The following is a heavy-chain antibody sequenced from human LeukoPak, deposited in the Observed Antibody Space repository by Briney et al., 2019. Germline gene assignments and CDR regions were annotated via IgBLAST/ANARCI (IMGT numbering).Heavy chain of an antibody. D-gene: IGHD3-3*01. CDR3: ARRTIRFLVWSKPYYFDP. J-gene: IGHJ5*02. V-gene: IGHV4-39*07. CDR1: GDSISSGDYY. CDR2: INHSGST. Sequence: SETLSLTCSVSGDSISSGDYYRSWIRQPPGMGLEWIGEINHSGSTDYNPSLKSRVTISVDTSKKQFSLNMSSVTAADTAVYYCARRTIRFLVWSKPYYFDPWGQGTLVTVSS.